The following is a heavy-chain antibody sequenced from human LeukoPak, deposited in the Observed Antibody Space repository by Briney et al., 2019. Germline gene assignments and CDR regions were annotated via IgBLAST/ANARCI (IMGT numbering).Heavy chain of an antibody. V-gene: IGHV3-23*01. CDR3: AKGTVARTEIVGATTIDY. D-gene: IGHD1-26*01. Sequence: GGSLRLSCAASGFTFDDYGMSWVRQAPGKGLEWVSGISGSGGSTYYADSVKGRFTISRDNSKNTLYLQMNSLRAEDTAVYYCAKGTVARTEIVGATTIDYWGQGTLVTVSS. J-gene: IGHJ4*02. CDR2: ISGSGGST. CDR1: GFTFDDYG.